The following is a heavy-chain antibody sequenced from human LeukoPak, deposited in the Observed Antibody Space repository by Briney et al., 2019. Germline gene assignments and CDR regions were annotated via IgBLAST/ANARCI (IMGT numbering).Heavy chain of an antibody. V-gene: IGHV3-33*01. D-gene: IGHD3-22*01. CDR1: GFTFSSYG. J-gene: IGHJ6*02. CDR2: IWYDGSNK. Sequence: GGSLRLSCAASGFTFSSYGMHWVRQAPGKGLEWVAGIWYDGSNKYYADSVKGRFTISRDNSKNTLYPQMNSLRAEDTAVYYCASLGDYHDSRLYYGMDVWGQGTTVTVSS. CDR3: ASLGDYHDSRLYYGMDV.